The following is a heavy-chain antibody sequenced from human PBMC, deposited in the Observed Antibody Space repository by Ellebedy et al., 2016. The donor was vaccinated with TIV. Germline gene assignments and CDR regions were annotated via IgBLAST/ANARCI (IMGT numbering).Heavy chain of an antibody. Sequence: ASVKVSXXASGYTFTSYAMHWVRQAPGQRLEWMGWINAGNGNTKYSQKFQGRVTITRDTSASTAYMELSSLRSEDTAVYYCAKTAPGYSSFRYYFDYWGQGTLVTVSS. V-gene: IGHV1-3*01. CDR1: GYTFTSYA. D-gene: IGHD6-19*01. J-gene: IGHJ4*02. CDR3: AKTAPGYSSFRYYFDY. CDR2: INAGNGNT.